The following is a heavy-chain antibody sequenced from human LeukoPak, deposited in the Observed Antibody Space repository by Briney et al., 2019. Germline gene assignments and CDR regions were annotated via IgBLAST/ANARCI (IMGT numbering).Heavy chain of an antibody. CDR3: ARVEMATIFGRRYFDY. J-gene: IGHJ4*02. D-gene: IGHD5-12*01. CDR2: INPSGGST. Sequence: ASVKVSCKASGYTFTSYYMHWVRQAPGQGLEWMGIINPSGGSTSYAQKFQGRVTMTRDTSTSTVYMELSSLRSEDTAVYYCARVEMATIFGRRYFDYWGQGTLVTVSS. CDR1: GYTFTSYY. V-gene: IGHV1-46*01.